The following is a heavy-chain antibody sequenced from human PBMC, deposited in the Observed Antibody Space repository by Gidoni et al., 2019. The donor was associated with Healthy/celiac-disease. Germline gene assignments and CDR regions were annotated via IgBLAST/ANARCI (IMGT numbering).Heavy chain of an antibody. CDR2: ISSSSSYI. CDR3: ARGRDLRDGYNFDY. Sequence: EVQLVESGGGLVKPGGSLRLSSAVSGFTFSRYSMNWVRQAPGKGLEWVSSISSSSSYIYYADSVKGRFTISRDNAKNSLYLQMNSLRAEDTAVYYCARGRDLRDGYNFDYWGQGTLVTVSS. CDR1: GFTFSRYS. V-gene: IGHV3-21*01. D-gene: IGHD5-12*01. J-gene: IGHJ4*02.